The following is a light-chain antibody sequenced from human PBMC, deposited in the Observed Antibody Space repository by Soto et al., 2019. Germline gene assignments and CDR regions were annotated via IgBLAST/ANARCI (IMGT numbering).Light chain of an antibody. J-gene: IGLJ1*01. CDR2: YDS. CDR3: QVWDSSEGV. CDR1: NIGSKS. V-gene: IGLV3-21*04. Sequence: SYELTQTPSVSMAPGKTATITCGGNNIGSKSVHWYQQRPGQAPVVVIYYDSDRPSGIPERFSGSNSGNTATLTISRVEAGDEADYYCQVWDSSEGVFGTGTKLTVL.